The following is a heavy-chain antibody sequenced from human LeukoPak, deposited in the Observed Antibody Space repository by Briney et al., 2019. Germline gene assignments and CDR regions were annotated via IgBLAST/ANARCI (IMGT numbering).Heavy chain of an antibody. Sequence: ASVKVSCKASGYTFTGYYMHWVRQAPGQGLEWMGWINPNSGGTNYAQKLQGRVTMTTDTSTSTAYMELRSLRSDDTAVYYCARNPDPIVVVIPLFDYWGQGTLVTVSS. CDR3: ARNPDPIVVVIPLFDY. CDR1: GYTFTGYY. V-gene: IGHV1-2*02. CDR2: INPNSGGT. J-gene: IGHJ4*02. D-gene: IGHD3-22*01.